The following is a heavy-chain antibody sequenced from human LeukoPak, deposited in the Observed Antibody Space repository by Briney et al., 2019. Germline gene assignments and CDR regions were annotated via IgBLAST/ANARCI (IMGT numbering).Heavy chain of an antibody. V-gene: IGHV4-30-4*01. CDR1: GNSIGSGDYY. J-gene: IGHJ5*02. CDR3: ARFLGLRYGDYLNWFDP. Sequence: SETLSLTCIVSGNSIGSGDYYWSWVRQPPGKGLEWIAYIHYSGSTYYNPSLKSRVAMSIDTSTNQFSLKLGSVTAADTAVYYCARFLGLRYGDYLNWFDPWGQGTLVTVSS. CDR2: IHYSGST. D-gene: IGHD4-17*01.